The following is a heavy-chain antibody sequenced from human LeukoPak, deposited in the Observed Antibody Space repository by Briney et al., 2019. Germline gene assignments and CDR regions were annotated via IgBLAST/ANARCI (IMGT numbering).Heavy chain of an antibody. J-gene: IGHJ4*02. V-gene: IGHV1-18*01. Sequence: ASVKVTCKASGYTFTGYGISWVRPAPGQGLEWMGWISAYNGNTNYAQKLQGRVTMTTDTSTSTAYMELRSLRSDDTAVYYCARSTPAAYFDYWGQGTLVTVSS. CDR3: ARSTPAAYFDY. CDR2: ISAYNGNT. CDR1: GYTFTGYG. D-gene: IGHD2-2*01.